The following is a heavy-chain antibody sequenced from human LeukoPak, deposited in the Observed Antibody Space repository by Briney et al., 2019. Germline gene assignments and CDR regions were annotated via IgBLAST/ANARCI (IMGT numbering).Heavy chain of an antibody. CDR2: IYHSGTT. J-gene: IGHJ3*02. D-gene: IGHD3-16*01. CDR1: GGSISGINW. V-gene: IGHV4-4*02. Sequence: PSGTLSLTCTVSGGSISGINWWTWVRQPPGKGLEWIGQIYHSGTTNYSPSLKSRVTISVDKSKNQFSLNLNSVTAADTAVYYCARDPGGGYKDDALDIWGQGTMVTVSS. CDR3: ARDPGGGYKDDALDI.